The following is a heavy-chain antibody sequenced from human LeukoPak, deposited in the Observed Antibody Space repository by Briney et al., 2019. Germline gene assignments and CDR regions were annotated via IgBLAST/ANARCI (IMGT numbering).Heavy chain of an antibody. J-gene: IGHJ4*02. CDR1: GLTFSTYW. V-gene: IGHV3-7*01. Sequence: PGGSLRLSCAASGLTFSTYWMSWVRQAPGKGPEWVANIKEDGSEKYYVDSVKGRFTISRDNAKNSLYLQMNSLRAEDTAVYYCARDRGAMVVVAPFDYWGQGTLVTVSS. D-gene: IGHD3-22*01. CDR3: ARDRGAMVVVAPFDY. CDR2: IKEDGSEK.